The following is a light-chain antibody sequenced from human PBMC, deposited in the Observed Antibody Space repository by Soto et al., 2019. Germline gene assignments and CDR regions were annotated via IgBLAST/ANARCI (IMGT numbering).Light chain of an antibody. CDR1: QSVSSNY. J-gene: IGKJ2*01. CDR2: GAS. Sequence: EIVLTQSPGTLSLSPGERATLSCRASQSVSSNYLAWYQQKPGQAPRLLISGASRGAAGIPDRFSGSGSGTDFTLNINGLEPEDFAVYFCQQYGRSPMFTFGQGTKLEIK. V-gene: IGKV3-20*01. CDR3: QQYGRSPMFT.